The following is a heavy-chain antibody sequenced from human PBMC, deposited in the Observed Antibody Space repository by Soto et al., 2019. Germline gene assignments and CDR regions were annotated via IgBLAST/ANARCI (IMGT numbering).Heavy chain of an antibody. V-gene: IGHV4-4*02. J-gene: IGHJ6*02. Sequence: QVQLQESGPGLVKPSWTLSLTCAVSGGSISSNYWWSWVRQPPGKGLEWIGEIYHSGSTSYNPSLMSRVTMSVDMSKNQFSLNLSSVTAADTAVYYCARFYDSYYFTMDVWGQGTTVTVSS. CDR1: GGSISSNYW. CDR3: ARFYDSYYFTMDV. D-gene: IGHD4-17*01. CDR2: IYHSGST.